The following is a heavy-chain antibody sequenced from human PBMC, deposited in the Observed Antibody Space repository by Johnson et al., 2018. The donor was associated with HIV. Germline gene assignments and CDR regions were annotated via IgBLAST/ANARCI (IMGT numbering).Heavy chain of an antibody. J-gene: IGHJ3*02. CDR1: GFTFDDYA. V-gene: IGHV3-74*01. CDR3: ARDRRYYDRSGYYHDAFDI. Sequence: MLLVESGGGLVQPGRSLKLSCAASGFTFDDYAMHWVRQAPGKGLVWVARSNSDGSSTTYADSVKGRFTISRDKAKNTLHLQMNSLRAEDTAVYYCARDRRYYDRSGYYHDAFDIWCQGTLVTVSS. D-gene: IGHD3-22*01. CDR2: SNSDGSST.